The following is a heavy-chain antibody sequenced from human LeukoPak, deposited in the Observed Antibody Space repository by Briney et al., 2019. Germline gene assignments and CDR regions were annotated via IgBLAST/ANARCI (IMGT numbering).Heavy chain of an antibody. V-gene: IGHV1-18*01. CDR2: ISAYNGNT. CDR1: GYTFTSYG. CDR3: ARVLYCSSTSCYGSWFDP. Sequence: ASVKVSCKASGYTFTSYGISWVRQATGQGLEWMGWISAYNGNTNYAQKLQGRVTMTTDTSTSTAYMELRSLRSDDTAVYYCARVLYCSSTSCYGSWFDPWGQGTLVTVSS. D-gene: IGHD2-2*01. J-gene: IGHJ5*02.